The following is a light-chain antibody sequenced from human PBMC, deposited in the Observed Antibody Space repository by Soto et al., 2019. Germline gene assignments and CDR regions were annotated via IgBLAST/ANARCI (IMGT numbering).Light chain of an antibody. CDR3: QQYIRWPLT. CDR1: QSVSSN. J-gene: IGKJ4*01. CDR2: GAS. Sequence: EIVLTPSPATLSLSPGERATLSCRASQSVSSNLAWYQQKPGQAPSLLIYGASTRATGTPARFSGSGSGTEFTLTISSLQSEDFAVYYCQQYIRWPLTFGGGTKVDIK. V-gene: IGKV3-15*01.